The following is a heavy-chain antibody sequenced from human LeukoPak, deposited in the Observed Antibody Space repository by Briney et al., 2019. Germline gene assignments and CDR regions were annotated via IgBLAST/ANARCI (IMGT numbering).Heavy chain of an antibody. CDR2: IYYSGST. Sequence: KPSETLSLTCTVSGGSISSYYWSWIRQPPGKGLEWIGYIYYSGSTNYNPSLKSRVTISVDTSKNQFSLKLSSVTAADTAVYYCATHSPQYYYDSSGYYGDYYYYGTDVWGQGTTVTVSS. D-gene: IGHD3-22*01. J-gene: IGHJ6*02. CDR1: GGSISSYY. CDR3: ATHSPQYYYDSSGYYGDYYYYGTDV. V-gene: IGHV4-59*08.